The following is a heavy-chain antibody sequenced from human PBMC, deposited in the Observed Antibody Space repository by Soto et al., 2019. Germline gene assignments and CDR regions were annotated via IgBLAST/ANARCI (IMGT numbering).Heavy chain of an antibody. CDR1: RRDR. J-gene: IGHJ5*02. CDR3: VKDQGGGWYGYVS. Sequence: RRDRLHWVRQAPGKGLEYVSAISSNGGSTYYADSVKGRFTISRDNSKNTLYLQMSSQRAEDTAMYYCVKDQGGGWYGYVSWGQGT. CDR2: ISSNGGST. D-gene: IGHD6-19*01. V-gene: IGHV3-64D*08.